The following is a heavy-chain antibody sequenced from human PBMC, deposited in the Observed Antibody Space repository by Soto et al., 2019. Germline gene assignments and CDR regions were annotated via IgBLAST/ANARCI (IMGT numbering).Heavy chain of an antibody. CDR1: GGTFSSYT. J-gene: IGHJ6*03. D-gene: IGHD4-17*01. V-gene: IGHV1-69*08. CDR3: ARDQSTVTTDYYYYMDV. CDR2: IIPILGIA. Sequence: QVQLGQSGAEVKKPGSSVKVSCKASGGTFSSYTISWVRQAPGQGLEWMGRIIPILGIANYAQKFQGRVTITADKSPSTAYMELSSLRSEDTAVYYCARDQSTVTTDYYYYMDVWGKGTTVTVSS.